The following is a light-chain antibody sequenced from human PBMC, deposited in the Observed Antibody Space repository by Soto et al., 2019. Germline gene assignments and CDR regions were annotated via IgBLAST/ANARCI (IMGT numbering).Light chain of an antibody. Sequence: DIVLTQSPATLSLSPGERATLSCRASQSVSSYLAWYQQKPGQAPRLLIYDASNRATGIPARFSGSGSGTDFTLTINSLEPEDFAVYYCQQRSNWPRTFGQGTKVDI. CDR3: QQRSNWPRT. V-gene: IGKV3-11*01. CDR2: DAS. J-gene: IGKJ1*01. CDR1: QSVSSY.